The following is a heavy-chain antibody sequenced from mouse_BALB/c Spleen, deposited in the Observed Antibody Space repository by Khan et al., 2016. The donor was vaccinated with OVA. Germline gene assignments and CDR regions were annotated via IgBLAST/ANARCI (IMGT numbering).Heavy chain of an antibody. CDR2: IDPATGNV. V-gene: IGHV14-3*02. D-gene: IGHD1-2*01. Sequence: VQLQQSGAEVVKPGASVKLSCTASGFNIKDTYIHWVKQRPEQGLEWIGRIDPATGNVKYDPKFQDKATITADTSSNTAYLHLTSLTSEDTAFYYCTRTEIHYYGSYAMDYWGRGTSVTVSS. CDR1: GFNIKDTY. CDR3: TRTEIHYYGSYAMDY. J-gene: IGHJ4*01.